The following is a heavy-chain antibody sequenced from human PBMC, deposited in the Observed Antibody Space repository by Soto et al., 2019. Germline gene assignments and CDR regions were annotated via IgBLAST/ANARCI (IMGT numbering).Heavy chain of an antibody. V-gene: IGHV4-31*03. CDR2: IYYSGST. Sequence: QVQLQESGPGLVKPSQTLSLTCTVSGGSISTGGYYWSWIRQHPEKGLEWIEYIYYSGSTYYNPSLKSRVTISVDTSKNQFSLKLSSVTAADTAVYYCARGLSVTLFDNWGQGTLVTVSS. J-gene: IGHJ4*02. CDR1: GGSISTGGYY. D-gene: IGHD4-17*01. CDR3: ARGLSVTLFDN.